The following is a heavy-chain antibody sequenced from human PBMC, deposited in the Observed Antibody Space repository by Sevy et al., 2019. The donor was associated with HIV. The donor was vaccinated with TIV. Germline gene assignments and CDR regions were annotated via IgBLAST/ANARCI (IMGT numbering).Heavy chain of an antibody. CDR3: ARGIAAAYYFDY. D-gene: IGHD6-13*01. Sequence: SETLSLTCAVYGGSFSGYYWSWIRQPPGKGLEWIGEINHSGSTNYNPSLKSRVTISVDTSKNQFSLKLSSVTAAVTAVYYCARGIAAAYYFDYWGQGTLVTVSS. V-gene: IGHV4-34*01. CDR1: GGSFSGYY. J-gene: IGHJ4*02. CDR2: INHSGST.